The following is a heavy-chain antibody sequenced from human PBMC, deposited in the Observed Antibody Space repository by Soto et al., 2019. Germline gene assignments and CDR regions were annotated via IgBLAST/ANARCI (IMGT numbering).Heavy chain of an antibody. CDR3: AKDAGDYGVWDDSSGYYYFDY. J-gene: IGHJ4*02. CDR1: GFTFSSYA. V-gene: IGHV3-23*01. D-gene: IGHD3-22*01. Sequence: PGGSLRLSCAASGFTFSSYAMSWVRQATGKGLEWVSAISGSGGSTYYADSVKGRFTISRDNSKNTLYLQMNSLRAEDTAVYYCAKDAGDYGVWDDSSGYYYFDYWGQGTLVTVSS. CDR2: ISGSGGST.